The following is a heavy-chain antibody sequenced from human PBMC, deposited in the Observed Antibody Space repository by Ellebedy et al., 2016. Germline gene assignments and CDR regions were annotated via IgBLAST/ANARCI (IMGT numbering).Heavy chain of an antibody. CDR2: ISSSSSTI. CDR1: GFTFSSYS. V-gene: IGHV3-48*04. J-gene: IGHJ6*03. Sequence: GESLKISCAASGFTFSSYSMNWVRQAPGKGLEWVSYISSSSSTIYYADSVKGRFTISRDDAKNSLYLQMNSLRAEDTAVYYCARAYGDYVLYYYYMDVWGKGTTVTVSS. CDR3: ARAYGDYVLYYYYMDV. D-gene: IGHD4-17*01.